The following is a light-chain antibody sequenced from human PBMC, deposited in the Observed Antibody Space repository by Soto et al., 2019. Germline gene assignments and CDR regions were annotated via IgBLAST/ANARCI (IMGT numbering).Light chain of an antibody. Sequence: EVVMTQSPATLSVSPGERVTLSCTASQSVSGNLAWYQQKPGQAPRLLIHGASTRATDIPGRFSGSGSGTDFTHTITRLQSEDFDLYYCQQYHHWPPGLTFCGGTRVEIK. CDR3: QQYHHWPPGLT. V-gene: IGKV3-15*01. CDR1: QSVSGN. J-gene: IGKJ4*01. CDR2: GAS.